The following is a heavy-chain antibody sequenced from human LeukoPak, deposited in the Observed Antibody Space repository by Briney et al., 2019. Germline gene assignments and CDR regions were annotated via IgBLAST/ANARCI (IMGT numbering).Heavy chain of an antibody. CDR1: GYTFTSYG. CDR3: ARASSDYGMDV. Sequence: SVKVSCKASGYTFTSYGISWVRQAPGQGLEWMGRIIPILGIANYAQKFQGRVTITADKSTSTAYMELSSLRSEDTAVYYCARASSDYGMDVWGQGTTVTVSS. D-gene: IGHD6-19*01. CDR2: IIPILGIA. J-gene: IGHJ6*02. V-gene: IGHV1-69*04.